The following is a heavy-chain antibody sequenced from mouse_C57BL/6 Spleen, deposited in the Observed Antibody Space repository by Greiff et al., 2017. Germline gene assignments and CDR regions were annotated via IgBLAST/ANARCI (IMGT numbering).Heavy chain of an antibody. D-gene: IGHD1-3*01. J-gene: IGHJ3*01. CDR2: ISSGSSTI. V-gene: IGHV5-17*01. Sequence: EVMLVESGGGLVKPGGSLKLSCAASGFTFSDYGMHWVRQAPEKGLEWVAYISSGSSTIYYADTVKGRFTISRDNAKNTLFLQMTSLRSEDTAMYYCAKWTWTWFAYWGQGTLVTVSA. CDR3: AKWTWTWFAY. CDR1: GFTFSDYG.